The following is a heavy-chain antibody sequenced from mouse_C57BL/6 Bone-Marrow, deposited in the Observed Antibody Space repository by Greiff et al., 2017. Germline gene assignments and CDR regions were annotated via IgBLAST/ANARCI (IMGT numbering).Heavy chain of an antibody. CDR1: GYAFTNYL. V-gene: IGHV1-54*01. D-gene: IGHD4-1*01. Sequence: QVQLKQSGAELVRPGTSVKVSCKASGYAFTNYLIEWVKQRPGQGLEWIGVLNPGSGGTNYTEKFKGKATLTADKSSSTAYMQLSSLTSEDSAVYFCARSKNGDSLFAYWGQGTLVTVSA. CDR3: ARSKNGDSLFAY. CDR2: LNPGSGGT. J-gene: IGHJ3*01.